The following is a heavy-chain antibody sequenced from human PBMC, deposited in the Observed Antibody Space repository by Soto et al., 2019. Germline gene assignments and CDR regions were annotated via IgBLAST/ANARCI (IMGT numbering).Heavy chain of an antibody. J-gene: IGHJ6*02. Sequence: SETLSLTCTVSGGSVSSGSYYWSWIRQPPGKGLEWIGYIYYSGSTNYNPSLKSRVTISVDTSKNQFSLKLSSATAADTAVYYCASVTRTCISTSCYRYYYGMDVWGQGTTVTVSS. CDR2: IYYSGST. CDR1: GGSVSSGSYY. V-gene: IGHV4-61*01. D-gene: IGHD2-2*02. CDR3: ASVTRTCISTSCYRYYYGMDV.